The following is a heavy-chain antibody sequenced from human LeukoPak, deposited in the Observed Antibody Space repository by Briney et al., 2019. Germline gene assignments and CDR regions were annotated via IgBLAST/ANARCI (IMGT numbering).Heavy chain of an antibody. Sequence: GGSLRLSCAASGFTFSSYAMHWVRQAPGKGLEWVAVISYDGSNKYYADSVKGRFTISRDNSKNTLYLQMNSLRAEDTAVYYCARGRISGSYFAYWSQGTLVTVSS. J-gene: IGHJ4*02. CDR2: ISYDGSNK. V-gene: IGHV3-30-3*01. D-gene: IGHD1-26*01. CDR1: GFTFSSYA. CDR3: ARGRISGSYFAY.